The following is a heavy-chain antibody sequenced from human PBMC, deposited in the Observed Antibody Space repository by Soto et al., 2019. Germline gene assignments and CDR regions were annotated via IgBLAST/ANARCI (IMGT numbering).Heavy chain of an antibody. V-gene: IGHV4-4*02. D-gene: IGHD2-21*01. J-gene: IGHJ5*02. Sequence: QVQLQESGPGLVKPSGTLSLTCAVSGVSISSRNWWSWVRQPPGKGLEWIGEIHPSGNTNSNPSLKSRVTMSVDESKNQFSLKLTSVTAADTAVYYCSKVDAEYFVSSGDRWFDPWGQGTLVTVSS. CDR1: GVSISSRNW. CDR3: SKVDAEYFVSSGDRWFDP. CDR2: IHPSGNT.